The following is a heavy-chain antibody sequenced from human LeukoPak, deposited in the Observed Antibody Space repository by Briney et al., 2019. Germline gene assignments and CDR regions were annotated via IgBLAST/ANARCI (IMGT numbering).Heavy chain of an antibody. V-gene: IGHV3-30*18. CDR2: ISYDGSNK. Sequence: GRSLRLSCAASGFTFSSYGMHWVRQAPGKGLEWVAVISYDGSNKYYADSVKGRFTISRDNSKNTLYLQMNSLRAEDTAVYYCAKDWGREVGDPYFDYWGQGTLVTVSS. CDR1: GFTFSSYG. J-gene: IGHJ4*02. CDR3: AKDWGREVGDPYFDY. D-gene: IGHD3-16*01.